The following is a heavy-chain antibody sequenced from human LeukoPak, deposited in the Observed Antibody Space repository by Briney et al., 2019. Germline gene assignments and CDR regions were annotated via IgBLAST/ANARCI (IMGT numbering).Heavy chain of an antibody. D-gene: IGHD3-22*01. Sequence: SETLSLTCTVSGDSIFSTTYYWGWIRQPPGKGLEWIGSIFHSGSTYYNPSLKSRLTISVDTSKNQFSLKLSSVTAADTAVYYCAREGGYDSSGYTGDWGQGTLVTVSS. CDR3: AREGGYDSSGYTGD. CDR1: GDSIFSTTYY. J-gene: IGHJ4*02. V-gene: IGHV4-39*07. CDR2: IFHSGST.